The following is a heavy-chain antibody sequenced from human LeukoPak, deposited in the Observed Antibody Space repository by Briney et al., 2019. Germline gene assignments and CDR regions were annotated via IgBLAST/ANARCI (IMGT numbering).Heavy chain of an antibody. D-gene: IGHD2-2*02. J-gene: IGHJ6*02. CDR3: ARDCSSTSCYTAYYYYYGMDV. V-gene: IGHV1-69*13. CDR2: IIPIFGTA. Sequence: ASVKVSCKASGGTFSSYAISWVRQAPGQRLEWMGGIIPIFGTANYAQKFQGRVTITADESTSTAYMELSSLRSEGTAVYYCARDCSSTSCYTAYYYYYGMDVWGQGTTVTVSS. CDR1: GGTFSSYA.